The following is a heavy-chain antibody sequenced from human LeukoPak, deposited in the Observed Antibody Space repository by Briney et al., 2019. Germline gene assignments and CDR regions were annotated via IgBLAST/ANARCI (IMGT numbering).Heavy chain of an antibody. J-gene: IGHJ4*02. D-gene: IGHD3-22*01. CDR2: INHSGST. Sequence: SETLSLTCAVYGGSFSGYYWSWIRQPPGKGLEWIGEINHSGSTNYNPSLKSRVTMSVDTSKNQFSLKLSSVTAADTAVYYCASTPITYCYDSSGYYWGQGTLVTVSS. V-gene: IGHV4-34*01. CDR1: GGSFSGYY. CDR3: ASTPITYCYDSSGYY.